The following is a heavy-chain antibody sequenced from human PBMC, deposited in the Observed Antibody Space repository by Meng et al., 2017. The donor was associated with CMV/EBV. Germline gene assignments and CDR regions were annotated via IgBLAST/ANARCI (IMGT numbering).Heavy chain of an antibody. Sequence: VKLHQWGAGLLNPSETLSLTSSGFGGSFSGYYWSWIRQPPGKGLEWIGEINHSGSTNYNPSLKSRVTITVDTSKNQFSLKLSSVTAADTAVYYCASSLTYPDYWGQGTLVTVSS. V-gene: IGHV4-34*01. J-gene: IGHJ4*02. CDR1: GGSFSGYY. CDR3: ASSLTYPDY. D-gene: IGHD2-15*01. CDR2: INHSGST.